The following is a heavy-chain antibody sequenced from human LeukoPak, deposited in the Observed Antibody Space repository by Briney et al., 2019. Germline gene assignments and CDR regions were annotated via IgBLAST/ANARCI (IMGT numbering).Heavy chain of an antibody. D-gene: IGHD2-21*01. Sequence: GASVKVSCKASGGTFSSYAISWVRQAPGQGLEWMGGIIPIFGTANYAQKFQGRVTITADKSTSTAYMELSSLRSDDTAVYYCARGRVDSPESYYMDVWGKGTTVTISS. CDR2: IIPIFGTA. V-gene: IGHV1-69*06. CDR1: GGTFSSYA. CDR3: ARGRVDSPESYYMDV. J-gene: IGHJ6*03.